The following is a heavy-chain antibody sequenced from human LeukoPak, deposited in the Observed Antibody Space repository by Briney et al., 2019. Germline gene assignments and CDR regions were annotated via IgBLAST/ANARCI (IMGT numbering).Heavy chain of an antibody. CDR1: GGSFSGYY. CDR3: ARDSNFDY. D-gene: IGHD2/OR15-2a*01. V-gene: IGHV4-34*01. CDR2: INHSGST. Sequence: MASETLSLTCAVYGGSFSGYYWSWIRQPPGKGLEWIGEINHSGSTNYNPSLKSRVTMSVDTSKNQFSLKLRSVTAADTAVYYCARDSNFDYWGQGTLVTVSS. J-gene: IGHJ4*02.